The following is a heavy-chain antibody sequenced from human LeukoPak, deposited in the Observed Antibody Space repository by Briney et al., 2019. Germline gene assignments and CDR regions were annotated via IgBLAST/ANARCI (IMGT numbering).Heavy chain of an antibody. CDR1: GFIFANYA. D-gene: IGHD3-16*01. CDR3: ARDGVGEFDY. CDR2: ISASGADT. Sequence: GGSLRLSCTTSGFIFANYAMAWVRQSPGKGLEWVSTISASGADTYYADSVRGRFTISRDNSKNTLYLQMGSLRAEDMAVYYCARDGVGEFDYWGQGTLVTVSS. J-gene: IGHJ4*02. V-gene: IGHV3-23*01.